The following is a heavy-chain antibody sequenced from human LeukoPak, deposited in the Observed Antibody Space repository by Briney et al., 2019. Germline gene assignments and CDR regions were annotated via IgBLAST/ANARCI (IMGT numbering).Heavy chain of an antibody. J-gene: IGHJ3*02. V-gene: IGHV4-4*07. D-gene: IGHD3-3*01. Sequence: PSETLSLTCTVSGGSISSYYWSWIRQPAGKGLEWIGRIYTSGSTNYNPSLKSRVTMSVDTSKDQFSLKLSSVTAADTAVYYCARVSRFLEWPPAFDIWGQGTMVTVSS. CDR3: ARVSRFLEWPPAFDI. CDR1: GGSISSYY. CDR2: IYTSGST.